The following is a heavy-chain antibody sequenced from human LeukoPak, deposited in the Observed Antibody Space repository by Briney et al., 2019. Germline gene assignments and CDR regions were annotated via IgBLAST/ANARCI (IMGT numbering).Heavy chain of an antibody. CDR3: ARCFGSYYYYYMDV. CDR1: GYTFTGYY. J-gene: IGHJ6*03. CDR2: INPNSGGT. Sequence: ASVKVSCKASGYTFTGYYMHWVRQAPGQGLEWMGWINPNSGGTNYAQKFQGRATMTRDTSISTAYMELSRLRSDDTAVYYCARCFGSYYYYYMDVWGKGTTVTVSS. D-gene: IGHD1-26*01. V-gene: IGHV1-2*02.